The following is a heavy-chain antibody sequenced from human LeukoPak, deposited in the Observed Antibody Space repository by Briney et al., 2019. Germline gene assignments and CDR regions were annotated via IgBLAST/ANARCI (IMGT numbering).Heavy chain of an antibody. Sequence: ASVNVSCTASGYTFTGYYVHWVRQAPGQGLEWMGWINPNSGGTNYAHKFQGRVTMTRDTSISTAYMELSRLRSDDTAVYYCFTVTIYNYWGQGTLVTVSS. CDR2: INPNSGGT. J-gene: IGHJ4*02. CDR1: GYTFTGYY. CDR3: FTVTIYNY. D-gene: IGHD4-17*01. V-gene: IGHV1-2*07.